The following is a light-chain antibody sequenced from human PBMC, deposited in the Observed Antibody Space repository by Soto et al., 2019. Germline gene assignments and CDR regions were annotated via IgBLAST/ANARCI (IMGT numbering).Light chain of an antibody. CDR1: DIDVGAYDS. J-gene: IGLJ1*01. CDR3: CSSAPESTYV. Sequence: QSVLAPPGSGSGSTGQAVTIYCNGTDIDVGAYDSVSWYQQHPHKAPQLIIYKGTQRPSGVSNRFSGSTSGNAASLTISALQADDEADYFCCSSAPESTYVFGTGAKV. V-gene: IGLV2-23*01. CDR2: KGT.